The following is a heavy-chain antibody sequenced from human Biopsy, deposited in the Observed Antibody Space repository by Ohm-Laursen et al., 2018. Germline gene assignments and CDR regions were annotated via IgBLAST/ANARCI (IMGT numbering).Heavy chain of an antibody. J-gene: IGHJ2*01. CDR3: ARDRGYYSDRTVPGYFDL. Sequence: GTLSLTCTVSGDSISSYYWSWIRQPPGKGLQWIGYVYYTGSTDYNPSLQSRVTISVDTSKNHFSPRLRSVTPADTAIYYCARDRGYYSDRTVPGYFDLWGRGTLVTVSP. CDR2: VYYTGST. D-gene: IGHD3-22*01. V-gene: IGHV4-59*01. CDR1: GDSISSYY.